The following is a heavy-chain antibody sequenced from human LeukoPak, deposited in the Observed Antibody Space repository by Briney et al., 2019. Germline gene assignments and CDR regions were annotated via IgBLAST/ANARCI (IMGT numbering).Heavy chain of an antibody. CDR1: GFTFSSYA. CDR3: ARDPRWEPDAFDI. V-gene: IGHV3-64*01. Sequence: PGGSLRLSCAASGFTFSSYAMHWVRQAPGKGLEYVSAISSNGGSTYYANSVKGRFTISRDNSKNTLYLQMGSLRAEDTAVYYCARDPRWEPDAFDIWGQGTMVTVSS. D-gene: IGHD1-26*01. CDR2: ISSNGGST. J-gene: IGHJ3*02.